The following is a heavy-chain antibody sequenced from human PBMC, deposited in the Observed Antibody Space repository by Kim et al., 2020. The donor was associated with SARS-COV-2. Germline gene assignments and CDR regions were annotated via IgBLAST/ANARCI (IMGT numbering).Heavy chain of an antibody. V-gene: IGHV4-59*01. Sequence: LKRRVTISVDTSNNQFSLKLSSVTAADTAVYYCAGVNYDFWSGVRNWFDPWGQGTLVTVSS. J-gene: IGHJ5*02. D-gene: IGHD3-3*01. CDR3: AGVNYDFWSGVRNWFDP.